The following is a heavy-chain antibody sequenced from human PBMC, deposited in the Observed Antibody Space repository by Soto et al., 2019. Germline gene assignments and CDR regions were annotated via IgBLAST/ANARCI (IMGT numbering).Heavy chain of an antibody. J-gene: IGHJ4*02. Sequence: PGGSLRLSCAASGFTFSSYGMHWVRQAPGKGLEWVAVISYDGSNKYYADSVKGRFTISRDNSKNTLYLQMNSLRAEDTAVYYCAKERNSWHYWGQGTLVTVSS. D-gene: IGHD6-13*01. CDR2: ISYDGSNK. CDR3: AKERNSWHY. CDR1: GFTFSSYG. V-gene: IGHV3-30*18.